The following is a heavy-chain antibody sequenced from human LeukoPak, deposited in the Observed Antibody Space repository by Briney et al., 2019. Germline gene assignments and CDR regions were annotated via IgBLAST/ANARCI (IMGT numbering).Heavy chain of an antibody. CDR2: ISYAGSNK. Sequence: GRSLRLSCAASGFTFSDYGMHWVRQAPGKGLEWVAVISYAGSNKYYADSVKGRFTVSRDNSKNTLYLQMNSLRAEDTAVYYCARRAGAYSHPYDYWGQGTLVTVSS. V-gene: IGHV3-30*03. J-gene: IGHJ4*02. D-gene: IGHD4/OR15-4a*01. CDR1: GFTFSDYG. CDR3: ARRAGAYSHPYDY.